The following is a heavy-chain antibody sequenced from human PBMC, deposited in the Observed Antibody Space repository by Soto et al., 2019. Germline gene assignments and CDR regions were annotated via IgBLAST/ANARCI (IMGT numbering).Heavy chain of an antibody. CDR2: INAGNGNT. CDR1: GYTFTSYA. D-gene: IGHD2-15*01. Sequence: QVQLVQSGAEVKKPGASVKVSCKASGYTFTSYAMHWVRQAPGQRLEWMGWINAGNGNTKDSQKFQGRVTITRDTSVSTAYMELSSLGSEDTAVYYCAHRYCSGGSCYEDYYYGMDVWGQGTTVTVSS. J-gene: IGHJ6*02. V-gene: IGHV1-3*01. CDR3: AHRYCSGGSCYEDYYYGMDV.